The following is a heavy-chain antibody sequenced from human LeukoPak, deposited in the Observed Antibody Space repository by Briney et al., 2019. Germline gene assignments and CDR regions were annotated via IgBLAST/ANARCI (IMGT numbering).Heavy chain of an antibody. CDR3: ARHSASSSWYAYFDY. J-gene: IGHJ4*02. V-gene: IGHV5-51*01. Sequence: GASLKISCKGSGYSFTSYWIGWVRQLPGKGLEWMGIVYPGDSDTRYSPSFQGQVTISADKSINTAYLQWSSLKASDTAMYYCARHSASSSWYAYFDYWGQGTLVTVSS. D-gene: IGHD6-13*01. CDR2: VYPGDSDT. CDR1: GYSFTSYW.